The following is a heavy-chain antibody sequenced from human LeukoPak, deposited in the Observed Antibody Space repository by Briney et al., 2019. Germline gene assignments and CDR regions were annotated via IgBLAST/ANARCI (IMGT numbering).Heavy chain of an antibody. CDR2: INSDGSTT. V-gene: IGHV3-74*01. J-gene: IGHJ5*02. CDR3: ARGSSGYSTT. D-gene: IGHD6-13*01. Sequence: GGSLRLSCAASGFTPSSYWMHWVRQAPGKGLVWVSRINSDGSTTNYADSVQGRFSISRDNAKNTLYLQMNSLRAEDTAVYYCARGSSGYSTTWGQGTLVTVSS. CDR1: GFTPSSYW.